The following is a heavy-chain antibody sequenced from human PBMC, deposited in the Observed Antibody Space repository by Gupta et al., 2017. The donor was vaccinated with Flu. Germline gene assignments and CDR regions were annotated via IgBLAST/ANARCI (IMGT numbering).Heavy chain of an antibody. Sequence: ISTSNYDWALIRQPTGKGLEWIGTIYYSGTTYYNPSLRSRATMSLDTSRNQFSLKVRSVTAADTAVYYCAGGVGYAASDFWGQGSLVTVSS. J-gene: IGHJ4*02. V-gene: IGHV4-39*01. D-gene: IGHD2-2*01. CDR1: ISTSNYD. CDR3: AGGVGYAASDF. CDR2: IYYSGTT.